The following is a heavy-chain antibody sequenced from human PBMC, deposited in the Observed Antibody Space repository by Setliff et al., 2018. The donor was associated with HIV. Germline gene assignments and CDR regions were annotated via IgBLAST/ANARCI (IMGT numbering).Heavy chain of an antibody. V-gene: IGHV1-24*01. J-gene: IGHJ6*03. D-gene: IGHD2-2*01. Sequence: ASVKVSCKVSGYTLTEVSIHWVRQAPGKGLEWMGYFDPEDGETVHAQKFQGRVTMTEDTSTDTAYMELSGLRSEDTAVYYCARAQLGTLYYYYYYMDVWGKGTTVTVSS. CDR1: GYTLTEVS. CDR3: ARAQLGTLYYYYYYMDV. CDR2: FDPEDGET.